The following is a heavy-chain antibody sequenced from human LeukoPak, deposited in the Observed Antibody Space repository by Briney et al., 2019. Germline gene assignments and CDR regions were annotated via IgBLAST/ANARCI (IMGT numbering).Heavy chain of an antibody. D-gene: IGHD3-10*01. J-gene: IGHJ4*02. CDR3: ARARLHHNYGSGTNFDY. CDR1: GDSVSSNSAA. CDR2: TYYRSNWNN. V-gene: IGHV6-1*01. Sequence: SQTLSLTCAISGDSVSSNSAAWNWIRQSPSRGLEWQGRTYYRSNWNNDFAEPVKSRITIKPDTSRNQLSLQLNSVTPEDTAVYYCARARLHHNYGSGTNFDYWGQGTLVTVSS.